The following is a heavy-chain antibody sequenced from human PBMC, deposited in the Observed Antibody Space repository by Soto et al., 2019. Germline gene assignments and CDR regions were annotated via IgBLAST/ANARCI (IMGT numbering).Heavy chain of an antibody. CDR3: ARDGGMHSGGIDY. D-gene: IGHD1-26*01. V-gene: IGHV1-69*01. CDR2: IIPIFGTA. Sequence: QVQLVQSGAGVKKPGSSVKVSCKASGGVFSSYSINWVRQAPGQGLEWMGEIIPIFGTANYAQKFQGRVTITADESTSTAYMELSSLRSEDTAVYYCARDGGMHSGGIDYWGQGTLVTVSS. CDR1: GGVFSSYS. J-gene: IGHJ4*02.